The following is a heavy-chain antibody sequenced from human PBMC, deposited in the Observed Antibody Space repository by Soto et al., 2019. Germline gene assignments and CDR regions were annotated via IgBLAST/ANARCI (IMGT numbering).Heavy chain of an antibody. Sequence: SQTRSLTCAVSGDSGSSNRAAWNWIRQSPSRGLEWLGRTYYRSKWYNDYAVSVKSRITINPDTSKNHFSLQLNSVTPEDTAVYYCARMVGREADSWGQGTLVTVSS. D-gene: IGHD2-15*01. V-gene: IGHV6-1*01. CDR3: ARMVGREADS. CDR2: TYYRSKWYN. CDR1: GDSGSSNRAA. J-gene: IGHJ4*02.